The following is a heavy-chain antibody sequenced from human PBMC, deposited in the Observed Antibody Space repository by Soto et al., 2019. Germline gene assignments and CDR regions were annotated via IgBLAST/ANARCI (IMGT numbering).Heavy chain of an antibody. Sequence: ASVKVSCKVSGYTLTELSMHWVRQAPGKGLEWMGGFDPEDGETIYAQKFQGRVTMTEDTSTDTAYMELSSLRSEDTAVYYCATGGGITMVRGVTTTPYDPNLMDVWGQGTTVTVS. J-gene: IGHJ6*02. V-gene: IGHV1-24*01. CDR2: FDPEDGET. CDR3: ATGGGITMVRGVTTTPYDPNLMDV. CDR1: GYTLTELS. D-gene: IGHD3-10*01.